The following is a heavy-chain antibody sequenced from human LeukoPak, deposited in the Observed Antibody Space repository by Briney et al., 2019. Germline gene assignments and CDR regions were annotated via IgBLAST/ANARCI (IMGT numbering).Heavy chain of an antibody. V-gene: IGHV3-23*01. CDR2: ISVSGNT. D-gene: IGHD2-21*01. CDR3: AKAPVTTCSGAYCYPFDY. Sequence: GGSLRLSCAASGFTLSSYAMSWVRQAPGKGLEWVSAISVSGNTYHADSVKGRFTISRDSSKNTLYLQMNRLRAEDAAVYYCAKAPVTTCSGAYCYPFDYCGQGTLVTGSS. CDR1: GFTLSSYA. J-gene: IGHJ4*02.